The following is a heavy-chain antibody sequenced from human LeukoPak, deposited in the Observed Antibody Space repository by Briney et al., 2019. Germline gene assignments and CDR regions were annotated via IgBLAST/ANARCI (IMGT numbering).Heavy chain of an antibody. V-gene: IGHV4-38-2*02. CDR3: ARGNYYDSSGYYYPDRYYFDY. CDR1: GYSISSGYY. J-gene: IGHJ4*02. Sequence: PSETLSLTCTVSGYSISSGYYWGWIRQPPGKGLEWIGSIYHSGSTYYNPSLKSRVTISVDTSKNQFSLKLSSVTAADTAVYYCARGNYYDSSGYYYPDRYYFDYWGQGTLVTVSS. D-gene: IGHD3-22*01. CDR2: IYHSGST.